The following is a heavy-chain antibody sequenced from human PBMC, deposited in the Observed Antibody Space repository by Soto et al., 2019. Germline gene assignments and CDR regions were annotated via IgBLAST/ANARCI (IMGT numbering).Heavy chain of an antibody. CDR1: GGSISSGGYY. J-gene: IGHJ3*02. Sequence: SETLSLTCTVSGGSISSGGYYWSWIRQHPGKGLECIGYIYYSGTTYYNPSLKSRVTISVDTSKNQFSLKLSSVTAADTAVYFCARDRGRWLQFGDAFDIWGQGTVVTVSS. CDR2: IYYSGTT. CDR3: ARDRGRWLQFGDAFDI. D-gene: IGHD5-12*01. V-gene: IGHV4-31*03.